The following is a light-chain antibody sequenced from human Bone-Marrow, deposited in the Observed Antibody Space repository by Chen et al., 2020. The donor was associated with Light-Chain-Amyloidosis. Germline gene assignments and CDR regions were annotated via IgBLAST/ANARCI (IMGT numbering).Light chain of an antibody. V-gene: IGKV3-11*01. Sequence: EIVLTQSPATLSLSPGERATLPCRASQSMNNFLAWYQQKPGQAPRLLIYDASDRATDIPARFSGSGYGTDFTLTISSLEPEDFAVYYCQQRKDWPITFGQGTRLEIK. CDR2: DAS. J-gene: IGKJ5*01. CDR3: QQRKDWPIT. CDR1: QSMNNF.